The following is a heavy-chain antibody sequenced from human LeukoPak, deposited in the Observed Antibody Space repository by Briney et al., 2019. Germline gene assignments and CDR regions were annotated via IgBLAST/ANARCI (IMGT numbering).Heavy chain of an antibody. D-gene: IGHD3-3*01. CDR1: GGAFSASY. V-gene: IGHV4-34*01. CDR3: ARLAFLSGYYYFDY. Sequence: KPSETLSLTCVVSGGAFSASYWSWIRQSPGKGLEWIGEIYHGGSTNYNPSLESRVTISGDTSKNQFSLKLSSVTAADTAVYYCARLAFLSGYYYFDYWGQGALVTVSS. CDR2: IYHGGST. J-gene: IGHJ4*02.